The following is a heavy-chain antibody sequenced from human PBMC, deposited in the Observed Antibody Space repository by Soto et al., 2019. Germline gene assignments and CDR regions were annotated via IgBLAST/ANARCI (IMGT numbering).Heavy chain of an antibody. Sequence: EAQVVESGGGVVQPGGSLRLSCAGSGFTFSGYWMHWVRQSPGKGLVWVSRINSDGTTTAYADSVKGGFTISRDNSKNTLYLQMSSLRAEDTAVYYCTHCSGESCHGGYFGMDVWGQGTTVTVSS. CDR2: INSDGTTT. V-gene: IGHV3-74*01. D-gene: IGHD2-15*01. CDR3: THCSGESCHGGYFGMDV. CDR1: GFTFSGYW. J-gene: IGHJ6*02.